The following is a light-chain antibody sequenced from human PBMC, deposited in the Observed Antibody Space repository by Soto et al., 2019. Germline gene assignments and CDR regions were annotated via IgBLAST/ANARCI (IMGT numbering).Light chain of an antibody. CDR3: PQYSSSPVT. CDR2: GVS. CDR1: QRVSNTY. J-gene: IGKJ4*01. V-gene: IGKV3-20*01. Sequence: EIVLAQSPGTLSLSPGERATLSCRASQRVSNTYLAWYQQKPGQAPRLLIYGVSSRATGIPDRFSGSGSGTDFTLTISRLEPEDFAVYYCPQYSSSPVTFGGGTKVEIK.